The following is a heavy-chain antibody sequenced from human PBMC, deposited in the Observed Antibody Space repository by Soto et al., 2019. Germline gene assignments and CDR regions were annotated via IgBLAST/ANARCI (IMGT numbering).Heavy chain of an antibody. CDR3: ARGLRSSSEGACYFDY. CDR2: IKHSGCT. Sequence: QVQLQQWGAGLLKPSETLSLTCAVYGGSFSGYYWSWIRQPPGKGLEWIGEIKHSGCTNYNPSLTSRVTISVDTSKNQFSLKLSSVTAADTAVYYCARGLRSSSEGACYFDYWGQGTLVTVSS. D-gene: IGHD6-6*01. V-gene: IGHV4-34*01. CDR1: GGSFSGYY. J-gene: IGHJ4*02.